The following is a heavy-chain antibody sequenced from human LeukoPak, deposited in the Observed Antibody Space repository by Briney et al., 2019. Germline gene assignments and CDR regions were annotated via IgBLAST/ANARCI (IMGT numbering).Heavy chain of an antibody. CDR2: VYYSGIT. CDR1: GDSITSSY. D-gene: IGHD6-13*01. CDR3: VKTAGRDGLAPPY. Sequence: SETLSLTCIVSGDSITSSYWSWIRQPPGKGLEWIAYVYYSGITNCNPSLKSRATISVDTSKNQFSLKLSSVTAADTAIYYCVKTAGRDGLAPPYRGPGTLVTVSS. V-gene: IGHV4-59*01. J-gene: IGHJ4*02.